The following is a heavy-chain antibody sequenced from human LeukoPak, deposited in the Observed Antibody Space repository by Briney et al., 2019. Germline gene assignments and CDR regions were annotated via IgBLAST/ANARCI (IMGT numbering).Heavy chain of an antibody. J-gene: IGHJ4*02. Sequence: GGSLRLSCAASGFTFSSYWMHWVRQGPGKGLVWVSRIYSDGSRTTYADSVKGRFTISGDNAKNTLYLQMNSLRAEDTAVYYCAKLYDFWSGYLYWGQGTLVTVSS. CDR1: GFTFSSYW. V-gene: IGHV3-74*01. CDR3: AKLYDFWSGYLY. D-gene: IGHD3-3*01. CDR2: IYSDGSRT.